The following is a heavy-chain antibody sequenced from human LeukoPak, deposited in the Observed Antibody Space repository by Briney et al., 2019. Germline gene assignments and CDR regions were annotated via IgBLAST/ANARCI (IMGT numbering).Heavy chain of an antibody. CDR1: GYTLTELS. CDR2: FDPEDGET. J-gene: IGHJ4*02. CDR3: ATVRYSSGWPTLYYFDY. Sequence: ASVKVSCKVSGYTLTELSMHWVRQAPGKGLEWMGGFDPEDGETIYAQKFQGRVTMTEDTSTDTAYMELSSLRSEDTAVYYCATVRYSSGWPTLYYFDYWGQGTLVTVSS. V-gene: IGHV1-24*01. D-gene: IGHD6-19*01.